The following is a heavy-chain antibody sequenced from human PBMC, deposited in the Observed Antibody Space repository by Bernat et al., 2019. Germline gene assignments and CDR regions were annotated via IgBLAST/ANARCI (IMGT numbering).Heavy chain of an antibody. D-gene: IGHD6-19*01. Sequence: QVQLVESGGGVVQPGTSLRLSCAASGFTFSSYGMHWVRQAPGKGLEVVAIISYYGRAKNYVDSMKGRFTITRDNSKNTLYLQMNSPGDEDTAVYHCVKTEGWLVNRPPFDYWGQGTLVTVSS. CDR2: ISYYGRAK. V-gene: IGHV3-30*18. CDR1: GFTFSSYG. J-gene: IGHJ4*02. CDR3: VKTEGWLVNRPPFDY.